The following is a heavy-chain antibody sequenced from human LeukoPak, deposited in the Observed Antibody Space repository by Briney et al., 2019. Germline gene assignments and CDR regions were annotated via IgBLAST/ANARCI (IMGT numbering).Heavy chain of an antibody. CDR3: ARPSGSGSPHHNWFDP. D-gene: IGHD3-22*01. V-gene: IGHV3-23*01. CDR2: ITGSGGFT. CDR1: GFPFSTYA. J-gene: IGHJ5*02. Sequence: GGSLSLSCAASGFPFSTYAMNWVRQAPGKGLEWVSVITGSGGFTQYADSVKGRFTISRDNSKNTVYLQMNSMRAEDTAVYSCARPSGSGSPHHNWFDPWGQGTLVTVSS.